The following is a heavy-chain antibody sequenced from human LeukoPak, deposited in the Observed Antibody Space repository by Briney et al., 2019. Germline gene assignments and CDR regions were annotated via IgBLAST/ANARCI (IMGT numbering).Heavy chain of an antibody. CDR3: ARDQAEGKAAVAAGTRRPLGY. J-gene: IGHJ4*02. CDR1: GFTFSSYA. D-gene: IGHD6-13*01. V-gene: IGHV3-30-3*01. CDR2: ISYDGSNK. Sequence: GGSLRLSCAASGFTFSSYAMHWVRQAPGKGLEWVAVISYDGSNKYYADSVKGRFTISRDNSKNTLYLQMNSLRAEDTAVYYCARDQAEGKAAVAAGTRRPLGYWGQGTLVTVSS.